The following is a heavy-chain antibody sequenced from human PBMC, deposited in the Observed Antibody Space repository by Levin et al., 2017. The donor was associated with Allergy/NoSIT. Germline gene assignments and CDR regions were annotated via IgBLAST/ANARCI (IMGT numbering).Heavy chain of an antibody. V-gene: IGHV4-4*02. Sequence: SQTLSLTCDVSGGSISDSNWWSWVRQPPGKGLEWIGEIYRSGNTNYNPSLKSRVTISVDKSKNQFSLKLRSVTAADTAVYYCARRAVSSSIAVAGTGDNWGQGTLVTVSS. CDR3: ARRAVSSSIAVAGTGDN. CDR1: GGSISDSNW. D-gene: IGHD6-19*01. J-gene: IGHJ4*02. CDR2: IYRSGNT.